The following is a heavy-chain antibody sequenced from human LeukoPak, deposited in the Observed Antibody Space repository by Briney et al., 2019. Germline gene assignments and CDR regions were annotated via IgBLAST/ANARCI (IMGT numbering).Heavy chain of an antibody. CDR3: ATDARGESSTGDLDY. V-gene: IGHV1-18*01. Sequence: ASVKVSCKASGYTFTSYGISWVRQAPGQGLEWMGWISAYNGNTNYAQKFQGRVTMTEDTSTDTAYMELSSLRSEDTAVYYCATDARGESSTGDLDYWGQGTLVTVSS. J-gene: IGHJ4*02. CDR2: ISAYNGNT. CDR1: GYTFTSYG. D-gene: IGHD3-16*02.